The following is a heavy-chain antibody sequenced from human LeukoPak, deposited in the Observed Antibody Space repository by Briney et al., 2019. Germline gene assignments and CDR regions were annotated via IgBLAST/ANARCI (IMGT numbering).Heavy chain of an antibody. D-gene: IGHD3-10*01. J-gene: IGHJ4*02. CDR2: IYYSGST. CDR1: GGSISSYY. Sequence: ETLSLTCTVSGGSISSYYWSWIRQPPGKGLEWIGYIYYSGSTNYNPSLKSRVTISVDTSKNQFSLKLSSVTAADTAVYYCARHSGGSGSYYNDGFDYWGQGTLVTVSS. CDR3: ARHSGGSGSYYNDGFDY. V-gene: IGHV4-59*08.